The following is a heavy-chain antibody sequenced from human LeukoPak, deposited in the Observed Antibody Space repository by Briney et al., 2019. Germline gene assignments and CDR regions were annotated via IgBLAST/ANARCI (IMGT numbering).Heavy chain of an antibody. CDR2: IRYDGSNK. CDR1: GFTFSSYG. D-gene: IGHD3-3*01. Sequence: GGSLRLSCAASGFTFSSYGMHWVRQAPGKGLEWVAFIRYDGSNKYYADSVKGRFTISRDNSKNTLYLQMNSLRAEDTAVYYCAKVRDYDFWSATAYWGQGTLVTVSS. J-gene: IGHJ4*02. V-gene: IGHV3-30*02. CDR3: AKVRDYDFWSATAY.